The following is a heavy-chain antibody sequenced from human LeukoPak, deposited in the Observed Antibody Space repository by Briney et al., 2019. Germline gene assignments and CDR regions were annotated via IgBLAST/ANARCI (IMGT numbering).Heavy chain of an antibody. J-gene: IGHJ4*02. CDR1: GFSFSSYA. D-gene: IGHD3-16*01. Sequence: PGGSLRLSCAASGFSFSSYAMSWVRQAPGKGLEWVSSLRGDGETFYADSVRGRFTLSRDDSRNTVYLQLNNLRVEDTAIYYCARASWVSSADAVRWGQGTQVTVSS. CDR2: LRGDGET. CDR3: ARASWVSSADAVR. V-gene: IGHV3-23*01.